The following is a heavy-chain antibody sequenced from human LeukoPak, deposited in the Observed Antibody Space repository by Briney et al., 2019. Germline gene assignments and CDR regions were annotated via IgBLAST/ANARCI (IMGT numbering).Heavy chain of an antibody. CDR3: ARQHRYCSGGSCYPRVGWFDP. D-gene: IGHD2-15*01. J-gene: IGHJ5*02. Sequence: GGSLRLSCAASGFTFGDYYMTWVRQAPGKGLEWVSYIRNSGTTINDADSVKGRFTISRDNAKNSLYLQMNTLRAEDTAVYYCARQHRYCSGGSCYPRVGWFDPWGQGTLVTVSS. CDR2: IRNSGTTI. CDR1: GFTFGDYY. V-gene: IGHV3-11*01.